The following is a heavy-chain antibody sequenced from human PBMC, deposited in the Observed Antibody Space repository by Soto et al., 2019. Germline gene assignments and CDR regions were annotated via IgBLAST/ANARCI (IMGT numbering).Heavy chain of an antibody. J-gene: IGHJ4*02. Sequence: GGSLRLSCXASGFTFSSYSMNWVRQAPGKGLEWVSSISSSSSYIYYADSVKGRFTISRDNAKNSLFLQMNSLRAEDTAVYYCAKSPTAAGDYYFDYWGQGTLVTVSS. CDR3: AKSPTAAGDYYFDY. V-gene: IGHV3-21*01. CDR2: ISSSSSYI. CDR1: GFTFSSYS. D-gene: IGHD6-13*01.